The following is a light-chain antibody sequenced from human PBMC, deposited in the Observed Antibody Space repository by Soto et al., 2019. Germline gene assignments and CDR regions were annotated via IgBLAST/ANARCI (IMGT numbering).Light chain of an antibody. CDR3: GSYTGSIYV. CDR1: SSDVGGFNY. CDR2: EVS. V-gene: IGLV2-14*01. J-gene: IGLJ1*01. Sequence: QAALTQPASVSGSLGQSITISCTGTSSDVGGFNYVSWYQQHPGKAPKLMIYEVSNRPSGVSSRFSGSKSGNTASLTISGLQAEDEADYYCGSYTGSIYVFGTGTQLTVL.